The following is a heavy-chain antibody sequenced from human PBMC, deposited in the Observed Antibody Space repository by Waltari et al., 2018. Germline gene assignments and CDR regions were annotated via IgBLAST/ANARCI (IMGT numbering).Heavy chain of an antibody. J-gene: IGHJ4*02. Sequence: QVQLQQSGPGLVKPSETLSLTCDVSGYSISNGYFWGWIRQPPWKGLAWIGAIYHSGLTYYNPSLKSRVTISVDTSKNQFSLKLNSMTAADTAVYYCTREIHFWSGLVPVPYWGQGTLVTVSS. CDR3: TREIHFWSGLVPVPY. D-gene: IGHD3-3*02. CDR1: GYSISNGYF. CDR2: IYHSGLT. V-gene: IGHV4-38-2*02.